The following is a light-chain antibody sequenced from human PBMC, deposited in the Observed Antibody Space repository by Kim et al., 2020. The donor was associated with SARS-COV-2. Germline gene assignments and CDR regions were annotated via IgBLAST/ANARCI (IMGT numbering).Light chain of an antibody. V-gene: IGKV1-39*01. J-gene: IGKJ2*01. CDR1: HNISNY. Sequence: DIQMTQSPSSLSASVGDRVTITCRASHNISNYLNWYQQKPGKAPNLLIYAASTLQSGVPSRFSGSGSGTDFTLTISRLQPEDFATYYCQQSYTTLMYTFGQGTKLEIK. CDR2: AAS. CDR3: QQSYTTLMYT.